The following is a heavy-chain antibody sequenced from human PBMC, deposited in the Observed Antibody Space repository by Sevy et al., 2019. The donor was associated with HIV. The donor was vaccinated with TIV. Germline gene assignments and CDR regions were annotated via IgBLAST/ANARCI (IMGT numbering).Heavy chain of an antibody. CDR1: GGSVSSGSYY. CDR3: ARLGLNTD. Sequence: SETLSLTCTDSGGSVSSGSYYWSWIRQPPGKGLEWIGYIYYSWSTNYNPSLKSRVTISVDTSKNQFSLKLSSVTAADTAVYYGARLGLNTDWGQGTLVTVSS. D-gene: IGHD2-2*02. CDR2: IYYSWST. J-gene: IGHJ4*02. V-gene: IGHV4-61*01.